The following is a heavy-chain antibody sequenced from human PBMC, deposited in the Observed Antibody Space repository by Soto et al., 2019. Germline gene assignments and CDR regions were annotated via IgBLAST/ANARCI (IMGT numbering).Heavy chain of an antibody. J-gene: IGHJ5*02. CDR1: GFRFSEHA. V-gene: IGHV3-49*04. D-gene: IGHD2-2*03. CDR2: IRNTPYGGTT. Sequence: SGGSLRLSCNCSGFRFSEHAMTWVRQAPGNGLEWVGFIRNTPYGGTTDYAASVRGRFTISRDDSASIAYLQMNSLKTEDSGLYYCSRGSFGYYGPWGPGTLVTVSS. CDR3: SRGSFGYYGP.